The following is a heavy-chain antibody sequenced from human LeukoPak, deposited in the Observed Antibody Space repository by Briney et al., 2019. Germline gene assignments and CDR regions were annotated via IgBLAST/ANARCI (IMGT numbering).Heavy chain of an antibody. CDR2: VDHTGST. J-gene: IGHJ4*02. V-gene: IGHV4-59*12. Sequence: SETLSLTCSVSDDSITMYYWTWIRQPPGKGLEWIGYVDHTGSTNFNPSLNGRVSISRDTTKNQFSLKLSSVTAADTAVYYCARGPRYDYVWGSYESDFDYWGQGTLVAVSS. CDR1: DDSITMYY. CDR3: ARGPRYDYVWGSYESDFDY. D-gene: IGHD3-16*01.